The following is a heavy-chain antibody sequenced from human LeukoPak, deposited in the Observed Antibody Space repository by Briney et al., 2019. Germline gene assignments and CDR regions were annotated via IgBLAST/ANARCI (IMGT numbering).Heavy chain of an antibody. CDR1: GYSFTSYW. CDR2: IYPGDSDT. Sequence: GESLKISCKGSGYSFTSYWIGWVRQMPGKGLEWMGIIYPGDSDTRYSPSFQGQVTISADKSISTAYLQWSSLKASDTAMYYCARQYVYCGGGCYGDAFDIWGQGTMVTVSS. CDR3: ARQYVYCGGGCYGDAFDI. J-gene: IGHJ3*02. D-gene: IGHD2-21*01. V-gene: IGHV5-51*01.